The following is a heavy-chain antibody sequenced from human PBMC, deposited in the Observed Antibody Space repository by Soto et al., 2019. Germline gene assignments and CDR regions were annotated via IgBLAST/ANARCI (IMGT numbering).Heavy chain of an antibody. D-gene: IGHD7-27*01. CDR2: IFDSGTT. J-gene: IGHJ4*02. CDR3: ARGPSGDKVHY. V-gene: IGHV4-30-4*01. CDR1: GGSITSDYSC. Sequence: SETLSLTCTVSGGSITSDYSCWSWIRQPPGEGLEWIGHIFDSGTTYTNPSLRSQVAISLDTSKNHFSLTLSSVTAADSAVYYCARGPSGDKVHYWGQGALVTVSS.